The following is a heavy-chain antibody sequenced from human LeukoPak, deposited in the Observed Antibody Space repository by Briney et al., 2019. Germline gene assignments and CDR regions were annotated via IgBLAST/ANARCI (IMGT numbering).Heavy chain of an antibody. CDR2: IYYSGST. CDR1: GGSISSYY. J-gene: IGHJ6*03. CDR3: ARGYYYYMDV. Sequence: SETLSLTCTVSGGSISSYYWSWIRQPPGKGLEWIGYIYYSGSTNYNPSLESRVTISVDTSKNQFSLKLSSVTAADTAVYYCARGYYYYMDVWGKGTTVTVSS. V-gene: IGHV4-59*08.